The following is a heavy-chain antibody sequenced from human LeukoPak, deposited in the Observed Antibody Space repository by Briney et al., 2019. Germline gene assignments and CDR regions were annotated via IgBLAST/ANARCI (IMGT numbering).Heavy chain of an antibody. CDR2: IKQDVMVI. CDR1: GTRLSRQR. J-gene: IGHJ3*02. CDR3: ARDSARLVPGASHVFYI. D-gene: IGHD2-2*01. Sequence: GAMSFSCAAPGTRLSRQRKSWGRAAPGKGVAGVGKIKQDVMVIYYVNSVKGRFTTSRDNANISLYLKMNSLRAEDTTVHYCARDSARLVPGASHVFYICGQGTMVTVSS. V-gene: IGHV3-7*01.